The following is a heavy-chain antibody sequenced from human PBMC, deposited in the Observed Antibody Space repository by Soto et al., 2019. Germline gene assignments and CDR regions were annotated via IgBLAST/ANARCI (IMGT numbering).Heavy chain of an antibody. D-gene: IGHD6-13*01. V-gene: IGHV4-34*01. CDR2: INHSGST. Sequence: SETLSLTCAVYGGSFSGYYWSWIRQPPGKGLEWIGEINHSGSTNYNPSLKSRVTISVDTSKNQFSLKLSSVTAADTAVYYCARARSSSWSIYYYYGMDVWGQGTTVTSP. J-gene: IGHJ6*02. CDR3: ARARSSSWSIYYYYGMDV. CDR1: GGSFSGYY.